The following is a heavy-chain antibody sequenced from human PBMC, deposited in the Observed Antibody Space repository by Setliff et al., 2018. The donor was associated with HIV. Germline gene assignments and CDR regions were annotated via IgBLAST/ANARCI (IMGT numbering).Heavy chain of an antibody. Sequence: SETLSLTCAVYGGSFSDYYWGWIRQPPGKGLEWIGSIYYSGSTYYNPSLKSRVTISVDTSKNQFSLKLSSVTAADTAVYHCTRRVVLSYGYYFDYWGQGTLVTVSS. J-gene: IGHJ4*02. V-gene: IGHV4-39*01. D-gene: IGHD2-15*01. CDR2: IYYSGST. CDR1: GGSFSDYY. CDR3: TRRVVLSYGYYFDY.